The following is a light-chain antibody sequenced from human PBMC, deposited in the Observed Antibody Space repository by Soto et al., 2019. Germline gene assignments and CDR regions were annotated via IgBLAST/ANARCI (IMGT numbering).Light chain of an antibody. CDR1: QSMSNY. V-gene: IGKV1-39*01. CDR2: DAS. J-gene: IGKJ2*01. Sequence: DMQMTQSPSSLSASVGDRVTITCRASQSMSNYVNWYQQKPGKAPTLLIYDASSLESGVPSRFRGSGSGTDFTLTISSLQPEDFATYYCQQTYITPYTFGQGTQLEIK. CDR3: QQTYITPYT.